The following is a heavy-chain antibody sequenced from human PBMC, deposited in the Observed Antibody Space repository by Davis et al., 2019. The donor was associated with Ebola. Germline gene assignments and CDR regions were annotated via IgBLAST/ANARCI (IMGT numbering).Heavy chain of an antibody. CDR1: GGTFSSYA. Sequence: SVKVSCKASGGTFSSYAISWVRQAPGQGLEWMGGIIPIFGTANYAQKFQGRVTITTDKSTSTAYMELSSLRSEDTAVYYCARDLYGRGNVVVPAAGDYWGQGTLVTVSS. CDR2: IIPIFGTA. J-gene: IGHJ4*02. V-gene: IGHV1-69*05. D-gene: IGHD2-2*01. CDR3: ARDLYGRGNVVVPAAGDY.